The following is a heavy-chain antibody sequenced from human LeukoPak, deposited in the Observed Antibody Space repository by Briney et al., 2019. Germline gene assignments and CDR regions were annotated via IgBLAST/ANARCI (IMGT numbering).Heavy chain of an antibody. Sequence: ASVNVSCKASGYTFTSYGISWVRQAPGQGLEWMGWISAYNGNTNYAQKLQGRVTMTTDTSTSTGYMELRSLRSDDTAVYYWARSDDYGDYALDYWGQGTLVTVSS. CDR1: GYTFTSYG. CDR2: ISAYNGNT. V-gene: IGHV1-18*01. J-gene: IGHJ4*02. D-gene: IGHD4-17*01. CDR3: ARSDDYGDYALDY.